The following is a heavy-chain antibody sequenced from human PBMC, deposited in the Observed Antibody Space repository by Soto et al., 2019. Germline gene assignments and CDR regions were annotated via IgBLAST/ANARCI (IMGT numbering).Heavy chain of an antibody. J-gene: IGHJ4*02. D-gene: IGHD2-21*02. Sequence: PGGSLRLSCAASGFTFSSYAMHWVRQAPGKGLEWVAVISYDGSNKYYADSVKGRFTISRDNSKNTLYLQMNSLRAEDTAVYYCARDRLRMVVGGDCGYFDYWGQGTLVTVSS. CDR1: GFTFSSYA. V-gene: IGHV3-30-3*01. CDR3: ARDRLRMVVGGDCGYFDY. CDR2: ISYDGSNK.